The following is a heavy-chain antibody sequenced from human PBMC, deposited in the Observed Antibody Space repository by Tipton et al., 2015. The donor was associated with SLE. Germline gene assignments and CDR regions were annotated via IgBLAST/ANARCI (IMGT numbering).Heavy chain of an antibody. CDR1: GGSISSGGYF. CDR3: ASTKQTGDSHFDY. CDR2: IYTSGST. V-gene: IGHV4-61*02. J-gene: IGHJ4*02. D-gene: IGHD7-27*01. Sequence: TLSLTCTVSGGSISSGGYFWTWIRQPAGKGLEWIGRIYTSGSTSYNPSLKSRVTISVDTSKKQFSLKLSSVTAADTAVYYCASTKQTGDSHFDYWGQGAPVTVSS.